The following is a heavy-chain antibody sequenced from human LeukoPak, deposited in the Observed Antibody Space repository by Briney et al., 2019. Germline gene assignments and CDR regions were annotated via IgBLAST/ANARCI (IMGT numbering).Heavy chain of an antibody. CDR2: INPNSGGT. Sequence: GASVKVSCKASGYTFTGYYMHWVRQAPGQGLEWMGWINPNSGGTNYAQKFQGRVTMTRDTSISTAYMELSRLRSDDTAVYYCAKSGKQLWLSLGPEQPNDYWGQGTLVTVSS. V-gene: IGHV1-2*02. CDR3: AKSGKQLWLSLGPEQPNDY. D-gene: IGHD5-18*01. J-gene: IGHJ4*02. CDR1: GYTFTGYY.